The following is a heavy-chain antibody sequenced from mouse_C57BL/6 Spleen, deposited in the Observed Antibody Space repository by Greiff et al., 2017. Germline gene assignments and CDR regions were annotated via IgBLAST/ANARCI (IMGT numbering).Heavy chain of an antibody. Sequence: VQLQESGAELARPGSSVKLSCKASGYTFTSYWMHWVKQRPIQGLEWIGNIDPSDSETHYNQKFKDKATLTVDKSSSTAYMQLSSLTSEDSAVYYCARSYYGSSYGWYFDVWGTGTTVTVSS. CDR1: GYTFTSYW. CDR2: IDPSDSET. V-gene: IGHV1-52*01. J-gene: IGHJ1*03. CDR3: ARSYYGSSYGWYFDV. D-gene: IGHD1-1*01.